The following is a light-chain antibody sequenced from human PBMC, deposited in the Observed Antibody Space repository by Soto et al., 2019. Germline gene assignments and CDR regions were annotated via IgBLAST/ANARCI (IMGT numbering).Light chain of an antibody. CDR1: SSDVGGYSY. V-gene: IGLV2-8*01. CDR2: EVS. CDR3: SSYGGSNNLV. J-gene: IGLJ2*01. Sequence: LTQPPSASGSPGQSVTISCTGASSDVGGYSYVSWYQQHPGKAPKLMIYEVSKRPSGVPDRFSGSKSGNTASLTVSGLQAEDEADYYCSSYGGSNNLVFGGGTKVTVL.